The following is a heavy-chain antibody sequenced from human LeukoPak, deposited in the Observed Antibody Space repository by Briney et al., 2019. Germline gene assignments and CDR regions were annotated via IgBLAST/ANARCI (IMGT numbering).Heavy chain of an antibody. CDR2: IYYSGST. J-gene: IGHJ4*02. CDR3: ASGLRYFDLYY. D-gene: IGHD3-9*01. CDR1: GGSISSGGYS. V-gene: IGHV4-30-4*07. Sequence: SETLSLTCAVSGGSISSGGYSWSWIRQPPGKGLEWIGYIYYSGSTSYNPSLKSRVTISVDTSKNQFSLKLSSVTAADTAVYYCASGLRYFDLYYWGQGTLVTVSS.